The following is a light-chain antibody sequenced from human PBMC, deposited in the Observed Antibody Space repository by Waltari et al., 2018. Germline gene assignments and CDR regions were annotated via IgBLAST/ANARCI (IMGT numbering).Light chain of an antibody. CDR2: GAS. CDR1: QSVSSNY. J-gene: IGKJ1*01. V-gene: IGKV3-20*01. CDR3: QQYGSAPRT. Sequence: EIVLTQSPGTLSLSPGERATLSCKASQSVSSNYVAWDQQKPGQAPRLLIYGASSRATGIPDRFSGSGSGTDFTLTMSRLGPEDFAVYYCQQYGSAPRTFGQGTKVEIK.